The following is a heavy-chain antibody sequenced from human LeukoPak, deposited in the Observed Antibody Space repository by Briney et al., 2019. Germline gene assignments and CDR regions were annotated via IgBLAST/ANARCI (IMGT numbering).Heavy chain of an antibody. D-gene: IGHD6-13*01. V-gene: IGHV4-34*01. Sequence: PSETLSLTCAVYGGSFSGYYWSWIRQPPGKGLEWIGEINHSGSTNYNPSLKSRVTISVDTSKNQFSLKLSSVTAADTAVYYCARSYHSSSWYWFDPWGQGTLVTVSS. CDR2: INHSGST. J-gene: IGHJ5*02. CDR1: GGSFSGYY. CDR3: ARSYHSSSWYWFDP.